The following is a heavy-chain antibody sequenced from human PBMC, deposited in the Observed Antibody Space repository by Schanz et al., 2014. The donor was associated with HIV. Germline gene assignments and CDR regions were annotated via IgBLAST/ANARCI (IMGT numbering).Heavy chain of an antibody. CDR2: ISYDGSNK. Sequence: QVQLVESGGGVVQPGRSLRLSCAASGFTFSSYSMHWVRQAPGKGLEWVALISYDGSNKYYGDSVKGRFTISRDNSKNTLYLQMNSLRAVDTAVYYCARSPSYGMDVWGQGTTVTVSS. CDR1: GFTFSSYS. V-gene: IGHV3-30-3*01. CDR3: ARSPSYGMDV. J-gene: IGHJ6*02.